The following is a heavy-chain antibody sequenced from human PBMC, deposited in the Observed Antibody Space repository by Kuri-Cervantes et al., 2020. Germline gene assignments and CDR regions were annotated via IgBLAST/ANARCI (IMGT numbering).Heavy chain of an antibody. J-gene: IGHJ6*02. CDR3: ARERYYYDSSGYYRHGMDV. V-gene: IGHV3-74*01. CDR1: GFTLSSYW. CDR2: INSDGRST. D-gene: IGHD3-22*01. Sequence: GGSLRLSCAAAGFTLSSYWMHWVRQVSGIRLVWVSRINSDGRSTTYADSVKGRITISRDKAKNTLYLQMNSLRAEDTAVYYCARERYYYDSSGYYRHGMDVWGQGTTVTVSS.